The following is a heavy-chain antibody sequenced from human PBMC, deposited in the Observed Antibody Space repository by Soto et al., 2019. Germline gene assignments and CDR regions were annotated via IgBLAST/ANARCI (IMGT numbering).Heavy chain of an antibody. J-gene: IGHJ2*01. CDR3: AKDRVLRIPAAIVH. CDR2: ISGSGGST. CDR1: GFTFSSYA. Sequence: PGGSLRLSCAASGFTFSSYAMSWVRQAPGKGLEWVSAISGSGGSTYYADSVKGRFTISRDNSKNTLYLQMNSLRAEDTAVYYCAKDRVLRIPAAIVHCGHGTLVTVAT. V-gene: IGHV3-23*01. D-gene: IGHD2-2*02.